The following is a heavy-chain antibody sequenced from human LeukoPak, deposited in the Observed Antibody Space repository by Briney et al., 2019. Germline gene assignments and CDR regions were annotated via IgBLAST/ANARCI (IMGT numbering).Heavy chain of an antibody. CDR2: ITSDGKST. D-gene: IGHD3-10*01. Sequence: GSLRLSCAASGFTFTRHWMHWVRQAPGRGLEWVSRITSDGKSTIDADSVKGRFTVSRDNAKNTVYLQMNSLRAEDTAVYYCVREGYGPGNYPFGHWGQGALVTGSS. CDR1: GFTFTRHW. CDR3: VREGYGPGNYPFGH. V-gene: IGHV3-74*01. J-gene: IGHJ4*02.